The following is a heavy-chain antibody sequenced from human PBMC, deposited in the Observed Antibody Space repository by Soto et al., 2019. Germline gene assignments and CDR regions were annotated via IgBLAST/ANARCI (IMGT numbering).Heavy chain of an antibody. Sequence: EVQLVESGGGLVQTGGSLRLSCAASGFTFSSYDMHWVRQATGKGLEWVSAIGTAGDTYYPGSVKGRFTISRENAKNSWYLQMNSLRAGDTAVYYCARARLDYADYYYMDVWGKGTTVTVSS. V-gene: IGHV3-13*01. CDR1: GFTFSSYD. J-gene: IGHJ6*03. CDR3: ARARLDYADYYYMDV. CDR2: IGTAGDT. D-gene: IGHD4-17*01.